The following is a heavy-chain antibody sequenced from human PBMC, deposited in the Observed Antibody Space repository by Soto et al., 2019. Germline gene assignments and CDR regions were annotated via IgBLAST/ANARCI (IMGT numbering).Heavy chain of an antibody. Sequence: PGGSLRLSCAASGFTFSSYSMNWVRQAPGKGLEWVSSISSSSSYIYYADSVKGRFTISRDNAKNSLYLQMNSLRAEDTAVYYCASAELSLAGYYYGMDVWGQGTTVTVSS. CDR3: ASAELSLAGYYYGMDV. CDR1: GFTFSSYS. V-gene: IGHV3-21*01. J-gene: IGHJ6*02. CDR2: ISSSSSYI. D-gene: IGHD3-16*02.